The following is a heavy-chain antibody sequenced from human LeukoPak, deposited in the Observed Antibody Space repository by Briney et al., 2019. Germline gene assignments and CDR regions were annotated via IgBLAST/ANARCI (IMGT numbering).Heavy chain of an antibody. V-gene: IGHV4-34*01. D-gene: IGHD3-3*01. Sequence: SETLSLTCAVYGGSFSGYYWSWIRQPPGKGLEWIGEINHSGSTNYNPSLKSRVTISVDTSKNQFSLKLSSVTAADTAVYYCARGRITIFGVVIPPFDYWGQGTLVTVSS. J-gene: IGHJ4*02. CDR1: GGSFSGYY. CDR2: INHSGST. CDR3: ARGRITIFGVVIPPFDY.